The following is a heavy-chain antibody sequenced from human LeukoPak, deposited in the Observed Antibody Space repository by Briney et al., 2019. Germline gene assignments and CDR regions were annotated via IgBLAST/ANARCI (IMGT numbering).Heavy chain of an antibody. D-gene: IGHD1-26*01. Sequence: PGGSLRLSCAASGFTFTRSWMSWVPQAPGKGLEWGANITQDGSEKYYVDSVKGRFSISRDNAKNSLYLQMNSLRAEDTAVYYCARDRPTGDEWERLLDYWGQGTLVTVSS. V-gene: IGHV3-7*01. J-gene: IGHJ4*02. CDR2: ITQDGSEK. CDR3: ARDRPTGDEWERLLDY. CDR1: GFTFTRSW.